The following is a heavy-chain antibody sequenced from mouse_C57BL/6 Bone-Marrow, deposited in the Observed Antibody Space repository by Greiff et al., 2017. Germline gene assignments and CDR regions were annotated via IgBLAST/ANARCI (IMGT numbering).Heavy chain of an antibody. CDR3: TTGYYYGSKDWYFDF. D-gene: IGHD1-1*01. V-gene: IGHV14-4*01. CDR1: GFNIKDDY. Sequence: VQLQQSGAELVRPGASVKLSCTASGFNIKDDYMHWVKQRPEQGLEWIGWIDPENGDTEYASKFQGKATITADTSSNTAYLQLSSLTSEDTAVYYCTTGYYYGSKDWYFDFWGTGTTVTVSS. J-gene: IGHJ1*03. CDR2: IDPENGDT.